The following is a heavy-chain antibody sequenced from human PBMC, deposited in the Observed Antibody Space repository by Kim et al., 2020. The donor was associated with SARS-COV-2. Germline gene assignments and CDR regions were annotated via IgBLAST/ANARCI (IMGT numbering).Heavy chain of an antibody. V-gene: IGHV4-59*08. D-gene: IGHD3-22*01. Sequence: SETLSLTCTVSGGTISSYYWSWIRQPPGKGLEWIGYIYYSGSTNYNPSLKSRVTISADTSKNQFSLKQSSVTAADTAVYYCARQPLTYYDSRGYYYDWYFDLWGRGTMVTVSS. J-gene: IGHJ2*01. CDR1: GGTISSYY. CDR2: IYYSGST. CDR3: ARQPLTYYDSRGYYYDWYFDL.